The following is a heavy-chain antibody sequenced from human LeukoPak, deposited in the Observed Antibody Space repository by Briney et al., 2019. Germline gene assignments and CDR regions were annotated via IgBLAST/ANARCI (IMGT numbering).Heavy chain of an antibody. V-gene: IGHV3-23*01. CDR2: ISGGGRST. J-gene: IGHJ4*02. Sequence: PGGSLRLSCAASGFSFNTCAMSWVRQAPGKGLEWVSTISGGGRSTDYADSVKGQFTISGDNSKNTLYLQMNSLRAEDTAVYYCAGERYFDYWGQGTLVTVSS. CDR3: AGERYFDY. CDR1: GFSFNTCA.